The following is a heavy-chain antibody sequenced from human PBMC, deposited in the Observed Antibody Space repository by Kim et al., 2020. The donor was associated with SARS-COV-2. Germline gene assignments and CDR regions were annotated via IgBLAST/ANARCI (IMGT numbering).Heavy chain of an antibody. Sequence: GGSLRLSCAASGFTFSSYAMSWVRQAPGKGLEWVSVTYSGGSSTYYADSVKGRFTISRDNSKNTLYLQMNSLRAEDTAVYYCAKIRYTMARVVIFDGKYYCCGMDVWGQGTTVTVSS. CDR2: TYSGGSST. CDR1: GFTFSSYA. V-gene: IGHV3-23*03. J-gene: IGHJ6*02. D-gene: IGHD3-10*01. CDR3: AKIRYTMARVVIFDGKYYCCGMDV.